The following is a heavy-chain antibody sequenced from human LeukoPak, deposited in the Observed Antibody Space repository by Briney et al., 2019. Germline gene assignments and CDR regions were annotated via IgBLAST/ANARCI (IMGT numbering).Heavy chain of an antibody. Sequence: GGSLRLSCAASGLTFSRYWMSWVRQAPGRGLEGVANIKQDGSEKHYVDSVKGRLTVSRDNAKNSLYLQMNSLRVEDTAVYYCTKVRSGSSSWALRVFDYWGQGALVTVSS. V-gene: IGHV3-7*03. CDR1: GLTFSRYW. D-gene: IGHD6-13*01. CDR2: IKQDGSEK. CDR3: TKVRSGSSSWALRVFDY. J-gene: IGHJ4*02.